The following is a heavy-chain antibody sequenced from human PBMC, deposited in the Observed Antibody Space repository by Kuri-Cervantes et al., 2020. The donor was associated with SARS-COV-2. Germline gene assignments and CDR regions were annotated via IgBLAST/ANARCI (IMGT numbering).Heavy chain of an antibody. Sequence: GGSLRLSCAASGFTFSSYGMHWVRQAPGKGLEWVAVIWYDGSNKYYADSVKGRFTISRDNSKNTLYLQMNSLRAEDTAVYYCARVFGYYDSSGYYDFDYWGQGTLVTISS. CDR2: IWYDGSNK. V-gene: IGHV3-33*01. CDR1: GFTFSSYG. CDR3: ARVFGYYDSSGYYDFDY. D-gene: IGHD3-22*01. J-gene: IGHJ4*02.